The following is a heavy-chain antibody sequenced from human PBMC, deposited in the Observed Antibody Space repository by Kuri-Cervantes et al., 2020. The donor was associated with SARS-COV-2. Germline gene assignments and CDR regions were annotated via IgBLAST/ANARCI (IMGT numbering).Heavy chain of an antibody. V-gene: IGHV3-7*05. CDR2: INQDGSVR. D-gene: IGHD1-26*01. J-gene: IGHJ4*02. CDR1: GFTFSSYW. CDR3: TTEPLGATWVY. Sequence: GGSLRLSCAASGFTFSSYWMTWVRQAPGKGLEWVANINQDGSVREYVDSVKGRFSIARDNAKNSLSLQMNSLKTEDTAVYYCTTEPLGATWVYWGQGTLVTVSS.